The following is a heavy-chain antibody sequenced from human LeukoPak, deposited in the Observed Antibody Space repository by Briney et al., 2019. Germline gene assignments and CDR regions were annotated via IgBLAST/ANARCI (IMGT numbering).Heavy chain of an antibody. V-gene: IGHV1-2*02. CDR3: ARADPVVLMVYALDY. Sequence: ASVKVSCKASGYTFTGYYMHWVRQAPGQELEWMGWINPNSGGTNYAQKFQGRVTMTRDTSISTAYMELSRLRSDDTAVYYCARADPVVLMVYALDYWGRGTLVTVSS. D-gene: IGHD2-8*01. CDR1: GYTFTGYY. J-gene: IGHJ4*02. CDR2: INPNSGGT.